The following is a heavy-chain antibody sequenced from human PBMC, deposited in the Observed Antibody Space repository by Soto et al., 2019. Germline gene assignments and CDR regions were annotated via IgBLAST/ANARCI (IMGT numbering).Heavy chain of an antibody. D-gene: IGHD3-10*01. CDR1: GFTFSNAW. J-gene: IGHJ5*02. CDR2: IKSKAGGGTG. Sequence: ESGGGLVKPGGSLRLSCAASGFTFSNAWMNWVRQAPGKGLEWVGRIKSKAGGGTGDYAALVKGRFTISRDGSKNTLYLQMNSLKTEDTGVYYCTTFFRFGAWGQGTLVTVSS. V-gene: IGHV3-15*07. CDR3: TTFFRFGA.